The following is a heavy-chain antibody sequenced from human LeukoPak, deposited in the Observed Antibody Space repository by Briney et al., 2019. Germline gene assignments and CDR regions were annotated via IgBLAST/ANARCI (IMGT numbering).Heavy chain of an antibody. CDR3: ASLRGYSSSRAPY. V-gene: IGHV3-23*01. D-gene: IGHD6-13*01. CDR2: IGGDARSP. CDR1: RFTFSEYA. Sequence: GGSLRLSCAAFRFTFSEYAMHWVRQAPGKGLEWVSVIGGDARSPYYADSVKGRFTISRDNAKNSLYLQMNSLRAEDTAVYYCASLRGYSSSRAPYWGQGTLVTVSS. J-gene: IGHJ4*02.